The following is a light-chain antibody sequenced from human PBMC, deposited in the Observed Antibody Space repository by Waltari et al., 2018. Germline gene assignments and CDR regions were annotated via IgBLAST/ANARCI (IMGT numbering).Light chain of an antibody. V-gene: IGKV3-11*01. CDR2: DAS. CDR3: QQRSTWPPIT. J-gene: IGKJ5*01. Sequence: DIVLTQSPATLSLSPGERATLSCRASQSVSTSLAWYQQKPGQAPRLLIYDASNRAAGIAARFTGSGSGTDFTLTISSLEPEDFGVFYCQQRSTWPPITFGQGTRLEIK. CDR1: QSVSTS.